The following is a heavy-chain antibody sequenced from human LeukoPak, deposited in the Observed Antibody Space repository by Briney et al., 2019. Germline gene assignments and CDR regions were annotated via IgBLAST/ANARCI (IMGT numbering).Heavy chain of an antibody. V-gene: IGHV3-66*01. D-gene: IGHD3-10*01. CDR3: AREMAYGSGSYYHYYFDY. J-gene: IGHJ4*02. Sequence: PGGSLRLSCAASGFTFSTYAMSWVRQAPGKGLEWVSVIYSGGSTYYADSVKGRFTIARDNSKNTLYLQMNSLRAEDTAVYYCAREMAYGSGSYYHYYFDYWGQGTLVTVSS. CDR2: IYSGGST. CDR1: GFTFSTYA.